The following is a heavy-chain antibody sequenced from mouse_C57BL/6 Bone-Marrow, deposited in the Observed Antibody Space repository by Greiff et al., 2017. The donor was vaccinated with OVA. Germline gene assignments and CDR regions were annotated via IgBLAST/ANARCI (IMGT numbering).Heavy chain of an antibody. V-gene: IGHV1-39*01. CDR3: ARTWVTTVVADYAMDY. J-gene: IGHJ4*01. CDR2: INPNYGTT. Sequence: VQLQQPGPELVKPGASVKISCKASGYSFTDYHMNWVKQSNGKSLEWIGVINPNYGTTSYNQKFKGKATLTVDQSSSTAYMQLNSLTSEDSAVYYCARTWVTTVVADYAMDYWGQGTSVTVSS. D-gene: IGHD1-1*01. CDR1: GYSFTDYH.